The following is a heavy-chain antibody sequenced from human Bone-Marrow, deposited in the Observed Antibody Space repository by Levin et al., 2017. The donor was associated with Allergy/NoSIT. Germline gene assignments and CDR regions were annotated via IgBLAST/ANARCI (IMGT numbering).Heavy chain of an antibody. J-gene: IGHJ4*02. Sequence: GESLKISCKASGYTFTGYYIHWVRQAPGQGLEWMGWINPKSGGTDYAQKFQGRVTMTRDTSINTAYMELTRLRSDDTAVFFCFVVGPIVVVPAPIREDYWGQGTLVTVSS. CDR2: INPKSGGT. CDR3: FVVGPIVVVPAPIREDY. V-gene: IGHV1-2*02. CDR1: GYTFTGYY. D-gene: IGHD2-2*02.